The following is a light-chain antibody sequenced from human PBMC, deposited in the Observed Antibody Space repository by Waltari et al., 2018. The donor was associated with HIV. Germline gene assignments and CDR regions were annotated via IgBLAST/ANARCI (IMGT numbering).Light chain of an antibody. J-gene: IGLJ3*02. V-gene: IGLV2-14*03. Sequence: QSALTQPASVSGSPGPSITISCPGSTSDFRLYNFISWYQQHPGGVPKVITSDVSSRPSGVSSRFSGSKSGNTASLTISWLQAEDEADYYCTSFTSNFTVMFGGGTKVTVL. CDR1: TSDFRLYNF. CDR2: DVS. CDR3: TSFTSNFTVM.